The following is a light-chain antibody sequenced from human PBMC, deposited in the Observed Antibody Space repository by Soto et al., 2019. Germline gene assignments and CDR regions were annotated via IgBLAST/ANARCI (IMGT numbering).Light chain of an antibody. CDR2: AAS. CDR3: LQHHSYPYT. V-gene: IGKV1-17*01. CDR1: QDIRHD. Sequence: DIQMTQSPSSLSASVGDRVTITCRASQDIRHDLGWYQQKPGKAPKRLIHAASTLESGVPSRFSGSGSGTEFTLTISSLQPEDFATYYSLQHHSYPYTFGQGTKLDIK. J-gene: IGKJ2*01.